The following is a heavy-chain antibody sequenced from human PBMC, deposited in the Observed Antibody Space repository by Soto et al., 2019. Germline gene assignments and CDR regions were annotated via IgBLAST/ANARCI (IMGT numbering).Heavy chain of an antibody. D-gene: IGHD3-3*01. CDR2: IWYDGSNK. J-gene: IGHJ4*02. CDR3: ARVYDCWSGLGY. CDR1: GFTFSSYG. V-gene: IGHV3-33*01. Sequence: QVQLVESGGGVVQPGRSLRLSCAASGFTFSSYGMHWVRQAPGKGLEWVAVIWYDGSNKYYADSVKGRFTISRDNSKNTLYLQMNSLRAEDTAVYYCARVYDCWSGLGYWGQGTRVTVSS.